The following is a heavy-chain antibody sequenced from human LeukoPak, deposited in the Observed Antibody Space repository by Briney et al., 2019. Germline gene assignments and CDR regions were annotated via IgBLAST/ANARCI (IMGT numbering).Heavy chain of an antibody. CDR2: MNPNSGNT. D-gene: IGHD6-13*01. Sequence: ASAKVSCKASGYTFTTYDINWVRQAIGQGLEWMGWMNPNSGNTGYAQKFHCRVSMTRDTSTSTAYMELSSLTSEDTAVYYCARGLNSWYNYWGQGTLVTVSS. J-gene: IGHJ4*02. CDR3: ARGLNSWYNY. V-gene: IGHV1-8*01. CDR1: GYTFTTYD.